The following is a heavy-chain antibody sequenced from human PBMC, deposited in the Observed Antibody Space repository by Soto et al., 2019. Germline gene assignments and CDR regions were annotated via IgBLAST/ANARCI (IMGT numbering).Heavy chain of an antibody. J-gene: IGHJ4*02. CDR2: ISYDGSNK. Sequence: PGGSLRLSCAASGFTFSSYGMHWVRQAPGKGLEWVAVISYDGSNKYYADSVKGRFTISRDNSKNTLYQQMNSLRAEDTAVYYCAKDIRHSSGYSVLNNFDYWGQGTLVTVSS. CDR1: GFTFSSYG. V-gene: IGHV3-30*18. D-gene: IGHD3-22*01. CDR3: AKDIRHSSGYSVLNNFDY.